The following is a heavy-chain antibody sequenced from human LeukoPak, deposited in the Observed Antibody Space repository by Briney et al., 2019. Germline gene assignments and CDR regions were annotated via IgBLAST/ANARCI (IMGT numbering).Heavy chain of an antibody. V-gene: IGHV3-7*03. CDR3: ARRKGLTGVVGWVYAFDM. D-gene: IGHD3-3*01. CDR1: GFPFSSYW. J-gene: IGHJ3*02. Sequence: GGSLRLSCAASGFPFSSYWMTWVRRAPGKGLEWVANIKEDGRDKKYADSVKGRFTISRDNAKNSVYLEMNSLRAEDTAVYYCARRKGLTGVVGWVYAFDMWGQGTMVTVSS. CDR2: IKEDGRDK.